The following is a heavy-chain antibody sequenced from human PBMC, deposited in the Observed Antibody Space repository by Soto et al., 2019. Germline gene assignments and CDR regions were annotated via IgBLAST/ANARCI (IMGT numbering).Heavy chain of an antibody. CDR1: GFTFTSYA. D-gene: IGHD3-22*01. Sequence: GGSLRLSCSASGFTFTSYAMSWVRQAPGKGLEWVSAISGSGGSTYYADSVKGRFTISRDNSKNTLYLQMNSLRAEDTAVYYCARKYYYDSSGYVDAFDIWGQGTMVTVSS. J-gene: IGHJ3*02. CDR2: ISGSGGST. V-gene: IGHV3-23*01. CDR3: ARKYYYDSSGYVDAFDI.